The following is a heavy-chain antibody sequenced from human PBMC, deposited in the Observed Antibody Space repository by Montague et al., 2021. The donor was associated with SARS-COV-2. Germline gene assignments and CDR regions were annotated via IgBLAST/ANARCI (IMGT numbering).Heavy chain of an antibody. D-gene: IGHD2-15*01. J-gene: IGHJ4*02. Sequence: FRRLSWAASGFTFRSYTMNWFRQSPGMGLEWVSFISSSSSSIYYADSLKGRFTISRDNAKNSLYLQMDSLRVEDTAVYYCVRGGACSGGKCNGGARDWGQGTLVTVSS. CDR2: ISSSSSSI. CDR1: GFTFRSYT. CDR3: VRGGACSGGKCNGGARD. V-gene: IGHV3-21*01.